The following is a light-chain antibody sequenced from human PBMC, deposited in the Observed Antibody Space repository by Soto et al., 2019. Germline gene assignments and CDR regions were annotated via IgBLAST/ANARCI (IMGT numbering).Light chain of an antibody. CDR3: SSYTSSSTWV. CDR2: EVS. V-gene: IGLV2-14*01. J-gene: IGLJ3*02. Sequence: CTGTSSDVGGYNYVSWYQQHPGKAPKLMIYEVSNRPSGVSNRFSGSKSGNTASLTISGLQAEDEADYYCSSYTSSSTWVFGGGTKLTVL. CDR1: SSDVGGYNY.